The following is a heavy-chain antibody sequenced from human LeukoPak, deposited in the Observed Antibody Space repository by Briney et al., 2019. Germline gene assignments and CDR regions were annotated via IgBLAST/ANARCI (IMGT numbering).Heavy chain of an antibody. CDR2: ISSSGSTI. V-gene: IGHV3-48*03. D-gene: IGHD5-18*01. CDR1: GFTFSSYE. CDR3: ARGGIQLWLHPFDY. J-gene: IGHJ4*02. Sequence: GGSLRLSCAASGFTFSSYEMNWVRQAPGKGLERVSYISSSGSTIYYADSVKGRFTISRDNAKNSLYLQMNSLRAEDTAVYYCARGGIQLWLHPFDYWGQGTLVTVSS.